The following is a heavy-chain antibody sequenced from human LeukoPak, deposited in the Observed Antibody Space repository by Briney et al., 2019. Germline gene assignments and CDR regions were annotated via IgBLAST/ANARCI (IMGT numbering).Heavy chain of an antibody. CDR3: ARGGYSSRWPSFNWFDP. D-gene: IGHD6-13*01. V-gene: IGHV3-30*04. CDR2: ITYDGSNK. CDR1: GFTFSSYA. Sequence: PGGSLRLSCAASGFTFSSYAMHWVRQAPGKGLEWVAVITYDGSNKYYADSVKDRFTITRDNSKNTLYLQMNSLRAEDTAVYYCARGGYSSRWPSFNWFDPWGKGTLVSVS. J-gene: IGHJ5*02.